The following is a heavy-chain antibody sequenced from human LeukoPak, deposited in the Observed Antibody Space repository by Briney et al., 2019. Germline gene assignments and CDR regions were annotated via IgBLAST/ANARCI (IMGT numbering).Heavy chain of an antibody. CDR3: ARVLTGGYSYGYFDY. J-gene: IGHJ4*02. D-gene: IGHD5-18*01. CDR1: GGSMSGYY. Sequence: SETLSLTCTVSGGSMSGYYWSWIRQPPGKGLEWIGYIYYSGSTNYNPSLKSRVTISVDTSKNQFSLNLSSVTAADTAVYYCARVLTGGYSYGYFDYWGQGTLVTVSS. V-gene: IGHV4-59*01. CDR2: IYYSGST.